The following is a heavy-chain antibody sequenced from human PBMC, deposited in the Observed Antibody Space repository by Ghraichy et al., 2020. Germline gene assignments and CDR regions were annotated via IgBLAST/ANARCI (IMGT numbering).Heavy chain of an antibody. Sequence: GGSLRLSCAASGFTFSNYWLIWVRQAPGKGLEWVANIDKDGSETNYVDSVKGRFTISRDNAKNSLSLQMNSLRAEDTAVYYCTTYRSPTLSFFDYWGQGTLATVSS. D-gene: IGHD2/OR15-2a*01. V-gene: IGHV3-7*01. CDR2: IDKDGSET. J-gene: IGHJ4*02. CDR3: TTYRSPTLSFFDY. CDR1: GFTFSNYW.